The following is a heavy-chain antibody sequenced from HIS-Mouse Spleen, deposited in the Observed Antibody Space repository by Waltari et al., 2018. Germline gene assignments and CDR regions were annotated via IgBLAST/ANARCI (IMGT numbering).Heavy chain of an antibody. J-gene: IGHJ5*02. CDR3: ARSQYYDFWSGYSDNWFDP. CDR2: IYYSGRT. Sequence: QVQLQESGPGLVKPSQTLSLTCTVSGGSISSGGYYWSWIRQHPGKGLEWIGYIYYSGRTYYNPSLKSRVTISVDTSKNQFSLKLSSVTAADTAVYYCARSQYYDFWSGYSDNWFDPWGQGTLVTVSS. V-gene: IGHV4-31*03. CDR1: GGSISSGGYY. D-gene: IGHD3-3*01.